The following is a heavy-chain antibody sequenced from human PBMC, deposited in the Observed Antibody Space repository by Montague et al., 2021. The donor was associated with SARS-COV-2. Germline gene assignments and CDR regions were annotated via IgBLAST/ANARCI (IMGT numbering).Heavy chain of an antibody. CDR3: ARMFGGILAFDN. V-gene: IGHV2-70*11. CDR1: GFSLSTSGMC. D-gene: IGHD3-10*01. CDR2: IDWDDDK. Sequence: PALVKPTQTLTLTCTFSGFSLSTSGMCVSWIRQPPGKALEWLARIDWDDDKYYGTSLKTRLTISKDTSKNQVVLTMTNMYPVDTATYYCARMFGGILAFDNWGQGTLVTVSS. J-gene: IGHJ3*02.